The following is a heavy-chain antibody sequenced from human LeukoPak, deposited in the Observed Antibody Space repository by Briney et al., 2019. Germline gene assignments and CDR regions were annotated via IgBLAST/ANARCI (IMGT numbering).Heavy chain of an antibody. CDR1: GGSISSYY. CDR3: ARGLLYSSSSTFDY. J-gene: IGHJ4*02. D-gene: IGHD6-6*01. V-gene: IGHV4-59*01. Sequence: SETLSLTCTVSGGSISSYYWSWIRQPPGKGLEWIGYIYYSGSTNYNPSLKSRVTISVDTSKNQFSLKLSSVTAADTAVYYCARGLLYSSSSTFDYWGQGTLVTVSS. CDR2: IYYSGST.